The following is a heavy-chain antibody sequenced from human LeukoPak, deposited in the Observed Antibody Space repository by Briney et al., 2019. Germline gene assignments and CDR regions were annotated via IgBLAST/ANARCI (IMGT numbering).Heavy chain of an antibody. CDR2: ISYDGSNK. CDR3: VAADDY. V-gene: IGHV3-30-3*01. CDR1: GFTFGDHY. Sequence: GGSLRLSCAASGFTFGDHYLAWVRQAPGKGLEWVAVISYDGSNKYYADSVKGRFTISRDNSKNTLYLQMNSLRAEDTAVYYCVAADDYWGQGTLVTVSS. J-gene: IGHJ4*02. D-gene: IGHD2-15*01.